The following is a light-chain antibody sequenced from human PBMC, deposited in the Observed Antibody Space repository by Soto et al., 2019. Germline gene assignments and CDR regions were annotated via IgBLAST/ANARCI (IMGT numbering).Light chain of an antibody. CDR2: LNSDGSH. Sequence: QLVLTQSPSASASLGASVKLTCTLSSGHSSNAIVWHQQQPEKGPRYLMKLNSDGSHSKGDGIPDRFSGSSSGAERFLIISSLQSEDEADYYCQTWGTGIWVFGGGTKVTVL. CDR3: QTWGTGIWV. J-gene: IGLJ3*02. CDR1: SGHSSNA. V-gene: IGLV4-69*01.